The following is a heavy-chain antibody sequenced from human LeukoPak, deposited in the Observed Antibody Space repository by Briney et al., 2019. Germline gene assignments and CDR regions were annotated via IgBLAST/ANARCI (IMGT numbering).Heavy chain of an antibody. CDR3: AKEVRTSGRAGIFGY. D-gene: IGHD2-2*01. V-gene: IGHV3-30*04. CDR1: TFTFSNSV. J-gene: IGHJ4*02. Sequence: GRSLRLSCVPSTFTFSNSVMHWVRQAPGKGLEWVSGISIDGNGKYYADSVRGRITISRDNSKNTLYPEMNSLSAEDTAVYYCAKEVRTSGRAGIFGYWGQGTLVTVSS. CDR2: ISIDGNGK.